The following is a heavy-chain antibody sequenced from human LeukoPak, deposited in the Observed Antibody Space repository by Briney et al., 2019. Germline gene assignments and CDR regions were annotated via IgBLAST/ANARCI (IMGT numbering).Heavy chain of an antibody. CDR3: ARDQGYDSSGYYVGYYFDY. CDR2: IYTRGST. J-gene: IGHJ4*02. Sequence: SETLSLTCTVSGGSISSYYWSWIRQPAGEGLEWIGRIYTRGSTNYNPSLKSRVTMSVDTSKNQFSLKLSSVTAADTAAYYCARDQGYDSSGYYVGYYFDYWGQGTRVTVSS. V-gene: IGHV4-4*07. CDR1: GGSISSYY. D-gene: IGHD3-22*01.